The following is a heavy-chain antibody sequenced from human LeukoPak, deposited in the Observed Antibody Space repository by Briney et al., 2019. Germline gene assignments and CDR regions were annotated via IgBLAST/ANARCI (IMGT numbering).Heavy chain of an antibody. V-gene: IGHV1-2*02. CDR2: INPKGGGT. CDR1: GYTFTCYY. Sequence: ASVPVSFKASGYTFTCYYIHGVRQAPAQGMEWMGWINPKGGGTSYAQKVQGRVTMARDTSISTAYMELSRMRSDDAAVYYCVSGADSSNCYAEIYFDYWGQGTLVTVSS. J-gene: IGHJ4*02. D-gene: IGHD6-13*01. CDR3: VSGADSSNCYAEIYFDY.